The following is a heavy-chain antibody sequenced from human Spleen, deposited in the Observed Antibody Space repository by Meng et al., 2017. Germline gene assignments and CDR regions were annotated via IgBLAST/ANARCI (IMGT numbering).Heavy chain of an antibody. D-gene: IGHD3-22*01. CDR1: GGSFSGYY. Sequence: QVQLQEGGAGLLKPSETLSLTCAVYGGSFSGYYWSWIRQPPGKGLEWIGEINHSGSTNYNPSLKSRVTISVDTSKNQFSLKLSSVTAADTAVYYCARDVSDTVIAFDIWGQGTMVTVSS. V-gene: IGHV4-34*01. CDR2: INHSGST. J-gene: IGHJ3*02. CDR3: ARDVSDTVIAFDI.